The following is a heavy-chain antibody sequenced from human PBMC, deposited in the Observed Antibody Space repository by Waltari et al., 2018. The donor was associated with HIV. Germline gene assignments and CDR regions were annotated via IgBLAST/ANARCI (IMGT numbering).Heavy chain of an antibody. J-gene: IGHJ6*02. CDR3: AKEVVALPHYFYYGLDV. Sequence: EVQLVESGGGLVQPGGSLRLSCAASGFTFSSYSMNWVRQAPGKGLEWVSYISGTSNTLSYAASVKGRFTVSRDNAKNSLSLQMNSLRAEDTAVYFCAKEVVALPHYFYYGLDVWGQGTTVTVSS. V-gene: IGHV3-48*04. D-gene: IGHD2-15*01. CDR2: ISGTSNTL. CDR1: GFTFSSYS.